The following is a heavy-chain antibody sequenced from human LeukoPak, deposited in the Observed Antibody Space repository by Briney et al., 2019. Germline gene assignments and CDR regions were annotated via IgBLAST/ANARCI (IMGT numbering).Heavy chain of an antibody. CDR3: ARERIVGATFPFDY. D-gene: IGHD1-26*01. CDR2: IYYSGST. CDR1: GGSISSSSYY. Sequence: KPSETLSLTCTVSGGSISSSSYYWGWIRLPPGKGLEWIGSIYYSGSTYYNPSLKSRVTISVDTSKNQFSLKLSSVTAADTAVYYCARERIVGATFPFDYWGQGTLVTVSS. J-gene: IGHJ4*02. V-gene: IGHV4-39*07.